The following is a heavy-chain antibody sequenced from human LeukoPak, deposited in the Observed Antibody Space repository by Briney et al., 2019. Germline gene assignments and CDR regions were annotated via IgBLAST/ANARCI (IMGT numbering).Heavy chain of an antibody. J-gene: IGHJ3*02. D-gene: IGHD6-13*01. CDR1: VCTFSTHS. Sequence: PGGSLRLSCVASVCTFSTHSINWLRQAPGKGLEWVSSISNSSNYIYYADSVKGRFTISRDNAKNSLYLQMNSPRADDTAVYYCAKELRSGTGDAFDIWGQGTMVTVSS. CDR2: ISNSSNYI. V-gene: IGHV3-21*01. CDR3: AKELRSGTGDAFDI.